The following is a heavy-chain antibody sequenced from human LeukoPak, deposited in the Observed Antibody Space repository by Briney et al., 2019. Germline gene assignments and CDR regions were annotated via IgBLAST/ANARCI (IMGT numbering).Heavy chain of an antibody. CDR3: ARDQKYYYDSSGYYYVHYFDY. CDR2: ISAYNGNT. D-gene: IGHD3-22*01. CDR1: GYTFTSYG. J-gene: IGHJ4*02. V-gene: IGHV1-18*01. Sequence: EASVTVSCKASGYTFTSYGISWVRHAPGQGLEWMGWISAYNGNTNYAQKLQGRVTMTTDTSTSTAYMELRSLRSDDTAVYYCARDQKYYYDSSGYYYVHYFDYWGQGTLVTVSS.